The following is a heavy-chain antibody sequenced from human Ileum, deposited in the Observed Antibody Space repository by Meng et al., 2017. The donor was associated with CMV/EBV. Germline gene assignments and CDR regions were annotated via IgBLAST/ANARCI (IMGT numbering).Heavy chain of an antibody. Sequence: ASGIPFSDYYMSGIRQAPGKGLEWVSYISSASSIIYYSDSVRGRFTVSRDNEKKSLYLQMDSLRVEDMAVYYCASLHGITRGWYFDLWGRGTLVTVSS. D-gene: IGHD3-16*01. CDR1: GIPFSDYY. CDR2: ISSASSII. V-gene: IGHV3-11*01. CDR3: ASLHGITRGWYFDL. J-gene: IGHJ2*01.